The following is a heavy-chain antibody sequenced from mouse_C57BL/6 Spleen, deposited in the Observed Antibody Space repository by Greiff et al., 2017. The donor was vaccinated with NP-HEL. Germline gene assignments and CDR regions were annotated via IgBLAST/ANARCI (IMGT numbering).Heavy chain of an antibody. CDR2: IWSDGST. D-gene: IGHD1-1*01. J-gene: IGHJ4*01. Sequence: VQLQQSGPGLVAPSQSLSITCTVSGFSLTSYGVHWVRQPPGKGLEWLVVIWSDGSTTYNSALKSRLSISKDNSKSQVFLKMNSLQTDDTAMYYCARGGLLRGAMDYWGQGTSVTVSS. V-gene: IGHV2-6*03. CDR3: ARGGLLRGAMDY. CDR1: GFSLTSYG.